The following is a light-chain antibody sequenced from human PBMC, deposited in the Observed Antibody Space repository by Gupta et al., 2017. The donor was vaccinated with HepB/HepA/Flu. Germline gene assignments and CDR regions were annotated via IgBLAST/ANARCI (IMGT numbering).Light chain of an antibody. V-gene: IGLV2-11*01. CDR3: CSYAGRYTLV. Sequence: QSALTQPRSVSGSPGQSVTISCTGTSSDVGGYNYVSWYQQHPGKAPKLMIFDVSQRPSGVPDRFSCSKAGNTASLTISGLQAEDGADYYCCSYAGRYTLVFGGETKLTLL. CDR1: SSDVGGYNY. CDR2: DVS. J-gene: IGLJ2*01.